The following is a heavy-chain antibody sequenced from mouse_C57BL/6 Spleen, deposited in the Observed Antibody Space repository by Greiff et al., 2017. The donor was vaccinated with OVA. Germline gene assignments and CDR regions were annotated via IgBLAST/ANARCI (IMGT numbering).Heavy chain of an antibody. CDR2: IYPGSGST. D-gene: IGHD1-1*01. CDR3: ARYYGSSLFFDY. J-gene: IGHJ2*01. CDR1: GYTFTSYW. V-gene: IGHV1-55*01. Sequence: QVQLKQPGAELVKPGASVKMSCKASGYTFTSYWITWVKQRPGQGLEWIGDIYPGSGSTNYNEKLKSKATLTVDTSSSTAYMQLSSLTSEDSAVYYCARYYGSSLFFDYWGQGTTLTVSS.